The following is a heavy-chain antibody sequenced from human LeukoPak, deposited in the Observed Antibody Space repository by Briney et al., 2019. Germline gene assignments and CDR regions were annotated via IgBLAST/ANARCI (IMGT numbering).Heavy chain of an antibody. D-gene: IGHD5-12*01. J-gene: IGHJ4*02. V-gene: IGHV3-43*01. CDR3: ARGPSGYHNT. CDR1: GFTFDDYT. CDR2: ISWDGGST. Sequence: GGSLRLSCAASGFTFDDYTMHWVRQAPGKGLEWVSLISWDGGSTYYADSVKGRFTISRDNSKNSLYLQMNSLRAEDTAVYYCARGPSGYHNTGGQGTLVTVSS.